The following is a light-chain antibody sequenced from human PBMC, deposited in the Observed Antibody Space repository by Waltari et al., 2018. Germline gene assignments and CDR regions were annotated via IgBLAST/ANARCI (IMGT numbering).Light chain of an antibody. CDR2: NDS. CDR3: QLWDGGSEQNV. CDR1: HIGSKT. V-gene: IGLV3-21*02. Sequence: SYVLTPAPSVAVVPGQPARITCRGAHIGSKTVPWYQQKPGQAPVLVINNDSDRPAGIPERFSGSNAGRTATLTSSRVEAGDEADYYCQLWDGGSEQNVFGSGTKVTVL. J-gene: IGLJ6*01.